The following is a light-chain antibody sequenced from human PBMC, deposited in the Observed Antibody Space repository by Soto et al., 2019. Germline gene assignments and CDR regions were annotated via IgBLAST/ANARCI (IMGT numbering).Light chain of an antibody. CDR3: ASWDDSLV. CDR1: SSNIGSSS. Sequence: QAVVTQPPSASGAPGQRVTISCSGSSSNIGSSSVNWYQQLPGTAPKLLIYSNDQRPSGVPDRFSGSRSATSASLAISGLQSEDEADYYCASWDDSLVFGGGTKLTVL. J-gene: IGLJ3*02. V-gene: IGLV1-44*01. CDR2: SND.